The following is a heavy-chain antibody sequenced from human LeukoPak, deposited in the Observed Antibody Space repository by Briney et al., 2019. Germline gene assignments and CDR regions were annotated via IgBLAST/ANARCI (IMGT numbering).Heavy chain of an antibody. CDR3: ARHLNYYLDY. CDR1: GFTVSSNY. Sequence: PGGSLRLSCAASGFTVSSNYMSWVRQAPGKGLEWVSVIYSGGSTYYADSVKGRFTISRDNSKNTLYLQMSSLRAEDTAVYYCARHLNYYLDYWGQGTLVTVSS. V-gene: IGHV3-53*01. D-gene: IGHD3-10*01. CDR2: IYSGGST. J-gene: IGHJ4*02.